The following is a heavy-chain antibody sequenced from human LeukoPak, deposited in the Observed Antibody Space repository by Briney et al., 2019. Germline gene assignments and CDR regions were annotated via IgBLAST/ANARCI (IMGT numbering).Heavy chain of an antibody. Sequence: GGSLRLSCSASGFTFSSYAMHWVRQAPGKGLEYVSAISSNGGSTYYADSVKGRFTISRDNSKNTLYLQMSSLRAEDTAVYYCARVYSTNYYGSGDRPFLFDYWGQGTVVTVSS. CDR3: ARVYSTNYYGSGDRPFLFDY. CDR1: GFTFSSYA. CDR2: ISSNGGST. J-gene: IGHJ4*02. D-gene: IGHD3-10*01. V-gene: IGHV3-64D*06.